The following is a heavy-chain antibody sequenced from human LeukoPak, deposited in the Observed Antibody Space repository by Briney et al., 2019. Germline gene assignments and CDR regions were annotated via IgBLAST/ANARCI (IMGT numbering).Heavy chain of an antibody. J-gene: IGHJ5*02. Sequence: SETLSLTCTVSVGSISSSSYYWGWIRQPPGKGLEWIGSLYYSGSTYYNPSLKSRVTISVDTSKNQFSLKLSSVTAADTAVYYCARHASYWSGCSCYKGWFDPWGQGTLVSVSS. CDR3: ARHASYWSGCSCYKGWFDP. CDR1: VGSISSSSYY. V-gene: IGHV4-39*01. D-gene: IGHD2-15*01. CDR2: LYYSGST.